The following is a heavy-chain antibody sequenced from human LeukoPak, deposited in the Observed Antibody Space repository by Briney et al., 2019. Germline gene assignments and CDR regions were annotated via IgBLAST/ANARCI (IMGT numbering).Heavy chain of an antibody. Sequence: SETLSLTCTVSGYSISSGYYWGWIRQPPGKGLEWIGSIYHSGSTYYNPSLKSRVTISVDTSKNQFSLKLSSVTAADTAVYYCARGGELRYFDWLLKSSYYYYYMDVWGKGTTVTISS. D-gene: IGHD3-9*01. CDR3: ARGGELRYFDWLLKSSYYYYYMDV. CDR2: IYHSGST. J-gene: IGHJ6*03. V-gene: IGHV4-38-2*02. CDR1: GYSISSGYY.